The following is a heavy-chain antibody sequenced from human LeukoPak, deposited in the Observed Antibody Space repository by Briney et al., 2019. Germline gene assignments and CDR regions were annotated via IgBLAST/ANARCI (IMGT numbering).Heavy chain of an antibody. V-gene: IGHV1-69*06. CDR2: IIPIFGTA. CDR3: ATLKGIWFGELSNGDY. CDR1: GGTFSSYA. D-gene: IGHD3-10*01. Sequence: SVKVSCKASGGTFSSYAISWVRQAPGQGLEWMGGIIPIFGTANYAQKFQGRVTMTEDTSTDTAYMELSSLRSEDTAVYYCATLKGIWFGELSNGDYWGQGTLVTVSS. J-gene: IGHJ4*02.